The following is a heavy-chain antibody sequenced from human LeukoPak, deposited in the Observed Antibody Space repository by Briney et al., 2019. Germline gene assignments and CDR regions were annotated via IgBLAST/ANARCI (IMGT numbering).Heavy chain of an antibody. J-gene: IGHJ3*02. Sequence: ASVKVSCKASGGTFSSYAISWVRQAPGQGLEWMGGIIPIFGTANYAQKFQGRVTITADESASTAYMELSSLRSVDTALYYCARSDEVSGYPRNDAFDIWGQGTMVTVSS. CDR3: ARSDEVSGYPRNDAFDI. V-gene: IGHV1-69*13. CDR1: GGTFSSYA. CDR2: IIPIFGTA. D-gene: IGHD3-22*01.